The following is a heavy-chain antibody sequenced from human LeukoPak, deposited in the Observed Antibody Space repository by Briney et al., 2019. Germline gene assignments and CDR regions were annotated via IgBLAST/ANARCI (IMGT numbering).Heavy chain of an antibody. CDR3: SRTYDSSGYYIVSDY. CDR2: MNPNSGNT. J-gene: IGHJ4*02. V-gene: IGHV1-8*01. Sequence: ASVKVSCKASGYTFTSYDINWVRQATGQGLEWMGWMNPNSGNTGYAQKFQGRVTLTRNTSISTAYMELSSLRSEDTAVYYCSRTYDSSGYYIVSDYWGQGTLVTVSS. CDR1: GYTFTSYD. D-gene: IGHD3-22*01.